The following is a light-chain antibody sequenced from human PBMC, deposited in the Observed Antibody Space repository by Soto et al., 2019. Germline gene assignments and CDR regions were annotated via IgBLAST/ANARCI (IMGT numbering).Light chain of an antibody. CDR1: SSNIGGNS. CDR2: DDN. J-gene: IGLJ2*01. V-gene: IGLV1-51*01. Sequence: QSVMTQPPSVSAAPGQTVTISCSGSSSNIGGNSVSWYQQLPGTAPKLLIYDDNKRPSGIPDRFSGSKSGTSATLGISGLQSEDEADYHCASWDDSLNGVVFGGGTKLTVL. CDR3: ASWDDSLNGVV.